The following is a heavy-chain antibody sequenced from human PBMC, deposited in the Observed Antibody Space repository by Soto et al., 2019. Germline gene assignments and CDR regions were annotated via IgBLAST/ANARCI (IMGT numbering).Heavy chain of an antibody. CDR1: SGSISSSNW. CDR2: IYHSGST. Sequence: PSETLSLTCAVSSGSISSSNWWSWVRQPPGKGLEWIGEIYHSGSTNYNPSLKSRVTISVDKSKNQFSLKLSSVTAADTAVYYCARDSRHLMVRGVSLYYYYYYMDVWGKGTTVTVSS. D-gene: IGHD3-10*01. V-gene: IGHV4-4*02. CDR3: ARDSRHLMVRGVSLYYYYYYMDV. J-gene: IGHJ6*03.